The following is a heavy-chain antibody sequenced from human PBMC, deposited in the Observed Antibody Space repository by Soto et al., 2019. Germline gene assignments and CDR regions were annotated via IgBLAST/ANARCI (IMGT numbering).Heavy chain of an antibody. CDR3: STTVITPPLIDY. J-gene: IGHJ4*02. CDR2: IRDKPNGHTT. D-gene: IGHD3-16*01. V-gene: IGHV3-72*01. CDR1: GFTFSGHY. Sequence: EVQLVESGGGLVQPGGALRVSCEGSGFTFSGHYMDGVRQAPGKGLEWLGRIRDKPNGHTTEYAASLKGRFTISRDDSKNLVYMPMNTLKSDDTAVYYCSTTVITPPLIDYWGQGTLVTVSS.